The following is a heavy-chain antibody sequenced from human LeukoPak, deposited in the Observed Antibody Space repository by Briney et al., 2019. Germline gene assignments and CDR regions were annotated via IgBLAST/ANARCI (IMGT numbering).Heavy chain of an antibody. D-gene: IGHD3-22*01. CDR3: ARVLNYYDSSGYYFSY. CDR2: ISYDGSNK. J-gene: IGHJ4*02. V-gene: IGHV3-30-3*01. Sequence: GGSLRLSCAASGFTFRYYTMHCGRQAPGKGLEWVAVISYDGSNKYYADSVKGRFTISRDNSKNTLYLQMNSLRAEDTAVCYCARVLNYYDSSGYYFSYWGQGTLVTVSS. CDR1: GFTFRYYT.